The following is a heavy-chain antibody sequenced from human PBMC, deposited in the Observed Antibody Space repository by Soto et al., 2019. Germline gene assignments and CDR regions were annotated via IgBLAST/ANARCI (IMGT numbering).Heavy chain of an antibody. Sequence: PSETLSLTCTVSGVSVNSGNYYWSWIRQTPGKGLEWIGYIYQSGSTRYNPSLKSRVTISLDTSKNQFSLKLSSVTAADTAVYYCARQYGDYVRGAFDIWGQGTMVTVSS. CDR2: IYQSGST. D-gene: IGHD4-17*01. V-gene: IGHV4-61*01. CDR3: ARQYGDYVRGAFDI. CDR1: GVSVNSGNYY. J-gene: IGHJ3*02.